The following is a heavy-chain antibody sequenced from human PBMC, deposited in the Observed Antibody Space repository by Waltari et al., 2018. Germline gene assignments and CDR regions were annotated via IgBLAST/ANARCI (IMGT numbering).Heavy chain of an antibody. CDR2: GTA. CDR3: ARDRVSSGSRYYYGMDV. J-gene: IGHJ6*02. Sequence: GTANYAQKFQGRVTITADKSTSTAYMELSSLRSEDTAVYYCARDRVSSGSRYYYGMDVWGQGTTVTVSS. D-gene: IGHD3-22*01. V-gene: IGHV1-69*06.